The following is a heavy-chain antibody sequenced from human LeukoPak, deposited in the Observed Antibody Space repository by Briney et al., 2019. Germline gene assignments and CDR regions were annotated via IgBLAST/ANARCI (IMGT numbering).Heavy chain of an antibody. CDR3: AKKASSVDAFDI. Sequence: GGSLRLSCTASGFTFSSYTMTWVRQTPGKGLKWVSTITTGDGNTYYADSVKGRFTVSRDDSKNTLYLQMNSLRAEDTAVYYCAKKASSVDAFDIWGQGTMVTVSS. J-gene: IGHJ3*02. CDR1: GFTFSSYT. D-gene: IGHD6-19*01. V-gene: IGHV3-23*01. CDR2: ITTGDGNT.